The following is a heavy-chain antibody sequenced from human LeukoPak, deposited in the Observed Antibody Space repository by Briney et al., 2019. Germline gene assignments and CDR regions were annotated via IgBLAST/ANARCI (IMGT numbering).Heavy chain of an antibody. CDR3: ASQQLGIDYFDY. CDR1: GFTFSSYW. J-gene: IGHJ4*02. D-gene: IGHD7-27*01. CDR2: INSDGSST. Sequence: GGSLRLSCAASGFTFSSYWMHWVRQAPGKGLMWVSRINSDGSSTSYADSVKGRFTISRDNAKNTLYLQMNSLRAEDTAVYYCASQQLGIDYFDYWGQGTLVTVSS. V-gene: IGHV3-74*01.